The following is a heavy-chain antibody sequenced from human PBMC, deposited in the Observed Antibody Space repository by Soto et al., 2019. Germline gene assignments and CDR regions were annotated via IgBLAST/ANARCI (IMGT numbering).Heavy chain of an antibody. CDR3: ARVYGVITYYYYYGMDV. CDR2: IYYSGST. J-gene: IGHJ6*02. D-gene: IGHD3-22*01. CDR1: CGSIISSSYY. Sequence: PSETLSLTCTFSCGSIISSSYYWGWIRQPPGKGLEWIGSIYYSGSTYYNPSLKSRVTISVDTSKNQFSLKLSSVTAADTAVYYCARVYGVITYYYYYGMDVWGQGTTVTVSS. V-gene: IGHV4-39*01.